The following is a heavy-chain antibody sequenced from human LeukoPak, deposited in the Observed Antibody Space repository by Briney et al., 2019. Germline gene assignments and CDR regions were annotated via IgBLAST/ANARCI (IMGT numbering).Heavy chain of an antibody. V-gene: IGHV4-59*01. Sequence: SETLSLTCTVSGGSISSYYWSWIRQPPGKGLEWIGYIYYSGSTNYNPSLKSRVTISVDTSKNQFSLKLSSVTAADTAVYYCARGAVGWDDFWSGYYTDYNWFDPWGQGTLVTVSS. CDR1: GGSISSYY. CDR3: ARGAVGWDDFWSGYYTDYNWFDP. D-gene: IGHD3-3*01. CDR2: IYYSGST. J-gene: IGHJ5*02.